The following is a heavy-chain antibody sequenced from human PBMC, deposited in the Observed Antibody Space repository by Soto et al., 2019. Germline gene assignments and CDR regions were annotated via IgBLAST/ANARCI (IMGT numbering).Heavy chain of an antibody. V-gene: IGHV3-33*01. CDR2: IWYDGSDK. CDR3: ARSSVAALDY. CDR1: GFTFSSYG. D-gene: IGHD2-15*01. Sequence: QVQLVESGGGVVQPGRSLRLSCAVSGFTFSSYGMHWVRQAPGKGLEWVAVIWYDGSDKYYADSVRGRFTISRDNSKNTLYLKMNSLRVEDMAVYYCARSSVAALDYWGQGTQVTVSS. J-gene: IGHJ4*02.